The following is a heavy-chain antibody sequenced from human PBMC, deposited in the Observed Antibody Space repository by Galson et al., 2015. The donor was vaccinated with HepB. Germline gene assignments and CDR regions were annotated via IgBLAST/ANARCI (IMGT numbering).Heavy chain of an antibody. D-gene: IGHD1-26*01. J-gene: IGHJ6*02. CDR2: ISWNSASV. CDR1: GFTFDDYG. V-gene: IGHV3-9*01. Sequence: SLRLSCAASGFTFDDYGMHWVRQAPGKGLEWVSTISWNSASVGYADSVKGRFTISRDNAKNSLYLQMNSLRAEDTALYYCAKDVGRGSKIGHYYSHGMDDWAQGTTVTVSS. CDR3: AKDVGRGSKIGHYYSHGMDD.